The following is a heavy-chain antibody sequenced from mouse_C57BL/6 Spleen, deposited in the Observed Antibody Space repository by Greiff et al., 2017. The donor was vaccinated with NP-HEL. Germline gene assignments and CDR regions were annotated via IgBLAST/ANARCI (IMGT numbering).Heavy chain of an antibody. D-gene: IGHD1-1*01. J-gene: IGHJ3*01. CDR2: IYPGDGDT. CDR3: ASITTVVAPFAY. CDR1: GYAFSSSW. V-gene: IGHV1-82*01. Sequence: QVQLKQSGPELVKPGASVKISCKASGYAFSSSWMNWVKQRPGKGLEWIGRIYPGDGDTNYNGKFKGKATLTADKSSSTAYMQLSSLTSEDSAVYFCASITTVVAPFAYWGQGTLVTVSA.